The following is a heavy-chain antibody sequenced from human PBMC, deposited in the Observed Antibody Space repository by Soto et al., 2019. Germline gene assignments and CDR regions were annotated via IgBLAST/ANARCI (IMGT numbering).Heavy chain of an antibody. D-gene: IGHD7-27*01. CDR1: EFTFSNYV. V-gene: IGHV3-23*01. Sequence: PGGSLRLSGAACEFTFSNYVIGWVRQAPWKGLEWVSSITNSGRSTYYADSVKGRFTISRDNSKNTLSLQVNSLRAEDTAVYYCEKGTNWGVGYHLDDWGQG. J-gene: IGHJ4*02. CDR2: ITNSGRST. CDR3: EKGTNWGVGYHLDD.